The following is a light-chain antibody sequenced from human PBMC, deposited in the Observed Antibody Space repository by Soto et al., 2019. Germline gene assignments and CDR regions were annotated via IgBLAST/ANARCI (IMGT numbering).Light chain of an antibody. Sequence: DIVLTQSTATLSLSPGERATLSCRASQSVSSYLAWYQQKPGQAPRLLIYDASSRATGIPARFSGSGSGTDFTLTISSLEPEDFAVYFCQQRSNCPVTFGQGTRVEIK. CDR3: QQRSNCPVT. CDR2: DAS. V-gene: IGKV3-11*01. J-gene: IGKJ1*01. CDR1: QSVSSY.